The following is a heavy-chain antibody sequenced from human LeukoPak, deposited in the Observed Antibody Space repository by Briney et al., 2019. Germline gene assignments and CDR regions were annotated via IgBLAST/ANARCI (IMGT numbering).Heavy chain of an antibody. CDR3: ARGYCSSTSCQYYFDY. J-gene: IGHJ4*02. V-gene: IGHV1-3*01. D-gene: IGHD2-2*01. CDR1: GYTFTSYA. CDR2: INAGNGDT. Sequence: ASVKVSCKASGYTFTSYAIHWVRQAPGQRLEWLGWINAGNGDTKYSQRFQGRVTITRDTSATTAYMELTNLRSEDTAVYYCARGYCSSTSCQYYFDYWGQGTLVTVSS.